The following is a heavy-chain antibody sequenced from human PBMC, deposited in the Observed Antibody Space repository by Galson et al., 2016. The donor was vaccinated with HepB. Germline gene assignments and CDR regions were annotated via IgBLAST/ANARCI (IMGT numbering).Heavy chain of an antibody. J-gene: IGHJ3*02. CDR1: GFTFSNYA. CDR2: ISGSGDST. Sequence: SLRLSCAAAGFTFSNYAMNWVRQAPGKGLEWVSTISGSGDSTYYADSGKGRFTISRDKSKNTLYLQMDSLRAEDTAIYYCARDRHDNSGDELDMSAFDIWGQGTMVTVSS. V-gene: IGHV3-23*01. CDR3: ARDRHDNSGDELDMSAFDI. D-gene: IGHD3-22*01.